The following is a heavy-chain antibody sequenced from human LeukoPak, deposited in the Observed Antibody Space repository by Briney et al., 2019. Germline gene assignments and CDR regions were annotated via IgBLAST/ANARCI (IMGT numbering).Heavy chain of an antibody. D-gene: IGHD5-18*01. V-gene: IGHV3-30*02. Sequence: PGGSLRLSCAASGFTFSNYGMHWVRQAPGKELEWVAFIQYDGNNKYYADSVKGRFTISRDNSKNTLYLQMNSLSPEDTAVYYCARGATAMVSFYFDYWGQGTLVTVSS. CDR2: IQYDGNNK. CDR3: ARGATAMVSFYFDY. CDR1: GFTFSNYG. J-gene: IGHJ4*02.